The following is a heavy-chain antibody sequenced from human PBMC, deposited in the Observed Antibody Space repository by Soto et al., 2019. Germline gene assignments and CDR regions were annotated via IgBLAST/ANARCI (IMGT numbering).Heavy chain of an antibody. CDR2: IYYSGST. CDR1: GGSISSSSYY. V-gene: IGHV4-39*01. D-gene: IGHD2-15*01. J-gene: IGHJ3*02. Sequence: QLQLQESGPGLVKPSETLSLTCTVSGGSISSSSYYWGWIRQPPGKGLEWIGSIYYSGSTYYNPSLKSRVTISVDTSKNPFSLKLSSVTAADTAVYYCARSPFTIGGHDAFDIWGQGTMVTVSS. CDR3: ARSPFTIGGHDAFDI.